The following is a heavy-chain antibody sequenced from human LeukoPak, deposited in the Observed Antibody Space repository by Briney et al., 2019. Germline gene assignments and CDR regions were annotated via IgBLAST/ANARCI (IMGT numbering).Heavy chain of an antibody. CDR2: IYYSGST. J-gene: IGHJ6*03. Sequence: SETLSLTCTVSGGSISSYYWSWIRQPPGKGLEWIRYIYYSGSTNYNPSLKSRVTISVDTSKNQFSLKLSSVTAADTAVYYCARDSYYYDSSGYPYYYYYMDVWGKGTTVTVSS. D-gene: IGHD3-22*01. CDR1: GGSISSYY. V-gene: IGHV4-59*01. CDR3: ARDSYYYDSSGYPYYYYYMDV.